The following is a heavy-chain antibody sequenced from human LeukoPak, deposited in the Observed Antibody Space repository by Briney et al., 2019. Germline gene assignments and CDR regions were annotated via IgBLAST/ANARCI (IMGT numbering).Heavy chain of an antibody. D-gene: IGHD5-12*01. Sequence: ASVTVSCKVSGYTLTELSMHWVRQAPGKGLESVGGFDPENGETIYAQKFQGRVTMTEDTSTDTAYMELSSLRSEDTAVYYCAILVVATTKTFDYWGQGTLVTVSS. CDR1: GYTLTELS. V-gene: IGHV1-24*01. J-gene: IGHJ4*02. CDR2: FDPENGET. CDR3: AILVVATTKTFDY.